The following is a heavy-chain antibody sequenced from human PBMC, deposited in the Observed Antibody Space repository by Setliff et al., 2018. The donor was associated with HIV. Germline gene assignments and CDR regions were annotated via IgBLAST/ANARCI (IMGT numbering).Heavy chain of an antibody. CDR1: GGSMNENH. CDR3: ARTGYAFDI. CDR2: IHTSGST. Sequence: PSATLSLTCTVSGGSMNENHWSWLRQSPGKGLEWIAYIHTSGSTYFNPSFISRVTISIDSSKNQFSLKLMSLTAADTAVYYCARTGYAFDIWGRGTMVTVSS. V-gene: IGHV4-4*08. J-gene: IGHJ3*02.